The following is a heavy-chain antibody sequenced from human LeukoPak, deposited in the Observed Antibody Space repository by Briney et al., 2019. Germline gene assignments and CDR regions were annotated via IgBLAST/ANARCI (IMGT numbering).Heavy chain of an antibody. J-gene: IGHJ4*02. V-gene: IGHV4-59*08. Sequence: SETLSLTCTVSGGSISSYYWSWIRQPPGKGLEWIGYIYYSGSTNYNPSLKSRVTISVDTSKNQFSLKLSSVTAADTAVYYCARQYDFWSGLFDYWGQGTLVTVSS. CDR3: ARQYDFWSGLFDY. D-gene: IGHD3-3*01. CDR2: IYYSGST. CDR1: GGSISSYY.